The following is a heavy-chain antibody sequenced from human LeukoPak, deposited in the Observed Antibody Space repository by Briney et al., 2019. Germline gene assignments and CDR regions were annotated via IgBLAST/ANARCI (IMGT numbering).Heavy chain of an antibody. V-gene: IGHV4-38-2*02. Sequence: PSETLSLTCTVSGYSISSTYYGAWIRQPPGKGLEWIATISHSGNTYYTPSLESRLTISLDTFKNHFSLRLSSVTAADTAVYYCARVNAPVATFDYWGLGTLVAVSS. CDR2: ISHSGNT. CDR1: GYSISSTYY. D-gene: IGHD1-1*01. J-gene: IGHJ4*02. CDR3: ARVNAPVATFDY.